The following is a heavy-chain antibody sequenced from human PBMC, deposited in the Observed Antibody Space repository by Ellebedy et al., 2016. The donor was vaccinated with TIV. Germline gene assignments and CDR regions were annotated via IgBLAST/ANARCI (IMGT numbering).Heavy chain of an antibody. CDR2: IYYSGST. Sequence: MPSETLSLTCTVSGGSISSYYWSWIRQPPGKGLEWIGYIYYSGSTNYNPSLKSRVTISVDTSKNQFSLKLSSVTAADTAVYYCARLDDYGDYVDYWGQGTLVTVSS. CDR3: ARLDDYGDYVDY. D-gene: IGHD4-17*01. V-gene: IGHV4-59*08. CDR1: GGSISSYY. J-gene: IGHJ4*02.